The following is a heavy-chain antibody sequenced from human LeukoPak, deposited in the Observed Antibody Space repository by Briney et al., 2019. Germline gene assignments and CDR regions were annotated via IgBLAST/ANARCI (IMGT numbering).Heavy chain of an antibody. CDR2: IRYDGSNK. J-gene: IGHJ6*03. D-gene: IGHD1-26*01. V-gene: IGHV3-30*02. Sequence: GGSLRLSCTASGFTFSSYGMHWVRQAPGKGLEWVAFIRYDGSNKYYADSVKGRFTISRDNSKNTLYLQMNSLRAEDTAVYYCAKDLRRIVGATKGMDVWGKGTTVTVSS. CDR1: GFTFSSYG. CDR3: AKDLRRIVGATKGMDV.